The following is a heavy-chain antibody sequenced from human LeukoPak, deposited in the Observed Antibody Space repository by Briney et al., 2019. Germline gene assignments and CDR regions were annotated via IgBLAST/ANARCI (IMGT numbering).Heavy chain of an antibody. D-gene: IGHD1-20*01. Sequence: SETLSLTCAVYGGSFSGYYWSWIRQPPGKGLEWIGEINHSGSTNYNPSLKSRVTISVDTSKNQFSLKLSSVTAADTAVYYCARGRITGTSPFGYWGRGTLVTVSS. CDR3: ARGRITGTSPFGY. J-gene: IGHJ4*02. CDR2: INHSGST. V-gene: IGHV4-34*01. CDR1: GGSFSGYY.